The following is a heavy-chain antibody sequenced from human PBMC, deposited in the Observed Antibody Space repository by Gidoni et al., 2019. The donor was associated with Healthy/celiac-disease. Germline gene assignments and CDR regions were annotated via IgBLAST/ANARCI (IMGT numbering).Heavy chain of an antibody. J-gene: IGHJ4*02. CDR1: LFTFSSYE. D-gene: IGHD1-26*01. CDR2: ISSSGSTI. Sequence: EVQLVAYWGGLVQPGGSLILSCSASLFTFSSYEMNWFRQAPGKGLEWVSYISSSGSTIYYADSVKGRFTISRDNDKNSLYLQMNSLRAEDTAVYYCARGVGLKFDYWGQGTLVTVSS. CDR3: ARGVGLKFDY. V-gene: IGHV3-48*03.